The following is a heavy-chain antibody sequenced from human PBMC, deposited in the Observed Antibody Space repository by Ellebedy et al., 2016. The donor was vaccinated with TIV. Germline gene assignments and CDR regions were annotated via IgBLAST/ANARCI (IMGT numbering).Heavy chain of an antibody. Sequence: GESLKISCAASGFSFSNYLTAWVRQAPGEGLEWVANIKQDESEKYYVDSVKGRFTISRENAKNLLYLQMNSLGDEDTAMYYCVRDVFGGFFDYWGQGTLVTVSS. D-gene: IGHD3-10*01. CDR2: IKQDESEK. CDR1: GFSFSNYL. J-gene: IGHJ4*02. CDR3: VRDVFGGFFDY. V-gene: IGHV3-7*01.